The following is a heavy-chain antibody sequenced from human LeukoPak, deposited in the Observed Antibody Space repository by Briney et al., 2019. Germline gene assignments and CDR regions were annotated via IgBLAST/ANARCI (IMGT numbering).Heavy chain of an antibody. CDR3: ARVDIVVVPAAFFDY. CDR2: ISAYNGKT. CDR1: GYTFTSYG. J-gene: IGHJ4*02. Sequence: GASVKVSCKASGYTFTSYGISWVRQAPGQGLEWMGWISAYNGKTNYAQKLQGRVTMTTDTSTSTAYMELRSLRSDDTAVYYCARVDIVVVPAAFFDYWGQGTLVTVSS. D-gene: IGHD2-2*01. V-gene: IGHV1-18*01.